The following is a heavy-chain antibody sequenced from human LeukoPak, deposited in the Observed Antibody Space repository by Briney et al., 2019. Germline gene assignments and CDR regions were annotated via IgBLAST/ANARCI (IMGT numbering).Heavy chain of an antibody. D-gene: IGHD6-13*01. Sequence: GGSLRLSCAASGFTFSSYSMNWVRQAPGKGLEWVSYISSSSSTIYYADSVKGRFTISRDNAKNSLYLQMSSLRAEDTAVYYCATRAAAGPKPLNWGQGTLVTVSS. CDR1: GFTFSSYS. V-gene: IGHV3-48*04. J-gene: IGHJ4*02. CDR2: ISSSSSTI. CDR3: ATRAAAGPKPLN.